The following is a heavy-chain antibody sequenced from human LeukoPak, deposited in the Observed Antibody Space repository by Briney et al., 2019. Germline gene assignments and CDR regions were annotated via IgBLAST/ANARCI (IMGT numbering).Heavy chain of an antibody. CDR1: GYTFTGYY. V-gene: IGHV1-2*02. J-gene: IGHJ6*02. CDR2: INPNSGGT. CDR3: ARSSPGYYPYYYYGMDV. Sequence: ASVKVSCKASGYTFTGYYMHWVRQAPGQGLEWMGWINPNSGGTNYAQKFQGRVTMTRDTSISTAYMELSRLRSDDTAVYYCARSSPGYYPYYYYGMDVWGQGTTVTASS. D-gene: IGHD3-9*01.